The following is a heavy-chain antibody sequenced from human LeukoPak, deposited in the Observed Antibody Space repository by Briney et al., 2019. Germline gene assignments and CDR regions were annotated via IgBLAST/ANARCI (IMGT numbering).Heavy chain of an antibody. D-gene: IGHD6-19*01. V-gene: IGHV3-74*01. CDR2: INNDGSTT. J-gene: IGHJ4*02. Sequence: PGGSLRLSCPVSGFTFSRYLMHGVRQAPGKGLVWVSRINNDGSTTAYADSVKGRFTISRDNTKNTLYLQMNSLRAEDTAVYYCARTYSSSDYWGQGTLVTVSS. CDR1: GFTFSRYL. CDR3: ARTYSSSDY.